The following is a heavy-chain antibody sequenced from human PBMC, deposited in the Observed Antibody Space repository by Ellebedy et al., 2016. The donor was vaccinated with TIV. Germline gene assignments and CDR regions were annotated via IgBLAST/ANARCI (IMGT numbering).Heavy chain of an antibody. CDR2: IIPIFGTA. V-gene: IGHV1-69*06. CDR1: GGTFSSYA. Sequence: SVKVSXXASGGTFSSYAISWVRQAPGQGLEWMGGIIPIFGTANYAQKFQGRVTITADKSTSTAYMELRSLRSEDTAVYYCARDYTFSGYDILTGYYPYFDYWGQGTLVTVSS. J-gene: IGHJ4*02. D-gene: IGHD3-9*01. CDR3: ARDYTFSGYDILTGYYPYFDY.